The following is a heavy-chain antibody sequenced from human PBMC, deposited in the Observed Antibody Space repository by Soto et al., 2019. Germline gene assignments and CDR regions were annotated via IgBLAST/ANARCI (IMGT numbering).Heavy chain of an antibody. CDR2: ISYDGNNK. J-gene: IGHJ4*02. CDR3: ARAPLVSNWNECFDY. D-gene: IGHD1-1*01. CDR1: GFTFSSYP. Sequence: GGSLRLSCAASGFTFSSYPMHWVRQAPGKGLEWVATISYDGNNKYYADSAKGRLSISRDNSKLFLQMNSLRPEDTAVYYCARAPLVSNWNECFDYWGQGTLVTVSS. V-gene: IGHV3-30-3*01.